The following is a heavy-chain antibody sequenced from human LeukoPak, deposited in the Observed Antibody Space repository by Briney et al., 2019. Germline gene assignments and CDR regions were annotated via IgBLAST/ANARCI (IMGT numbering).Heavy chain of an antibody. D-gene: IGHD1-7*01. J-gene: IGHJ4*02. CDR2: SRNKGNFYTT. V-gene: IGHV3-72*01. CDR1: GFTFSLHY. Sequence: GGSLRLSCAASGFTFSLHYIDWVRQAPGKGLDWVGRSRNKGNFYTTQYAASVRGRFTISRDESKNIVFLEMNSLKVEDTAVYYCARKQYRPGTTYDYWGQGTLVTVSS. CDR3: ARKQYRPGTTYDY.